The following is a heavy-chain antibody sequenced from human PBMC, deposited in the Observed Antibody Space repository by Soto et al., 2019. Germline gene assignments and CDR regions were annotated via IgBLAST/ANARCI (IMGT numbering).Heavy chain of an antibody. Sequence: GGSLRLSCAASGFSFGNYAMSWVRQSPGKGLEWVSVISGSGGKTYYADSVKGRFTISRDNSKKTVNLQMNSLTAGDTAVYYCAKDPTYDFLTGYSFDHESVWVDSWGQGTLVTVSS. CDR3: AKDPTYDFLTGYSFDHESVWVDS. CDR1: GFSFGNYA. D-gene: IGHD3-9*01. CDR2: ISGSGGKT. V-gene: IGHV3-23*01. J-gene: IGHJ5*01.